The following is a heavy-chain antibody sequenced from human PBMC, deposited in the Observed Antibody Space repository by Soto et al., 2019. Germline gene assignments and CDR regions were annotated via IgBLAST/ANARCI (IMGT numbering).Heavy chain of an antibody. CDR1: AYTFTNFG. CDR3: SRGGTPMDY. D-gene: IGHD3-16*01. J-gene: IGHJ4*02. V-gene: IGHV1-18*01. Sequence: QVQLVQSGAEVKKPGASVEVSCKASAYTFTNFGITWVRQAPGQGLEWMGWISAYNGNTNYAQKFQGRVTMTTDTSTSTAYMAVRSLRCDDTAGYYCSRGGTPMDYWGQGTLVTVSS. CDR2: ISAYNGNT.